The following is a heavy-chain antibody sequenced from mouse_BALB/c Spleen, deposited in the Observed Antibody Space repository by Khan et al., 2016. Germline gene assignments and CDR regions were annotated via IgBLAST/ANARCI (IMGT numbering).Heavy chain of an antibody. D-gene: IGHD2-4*01. J-gene: IGHJ3*01. V-gene: IGHV1-7*01. CDR3: ARWDMSTTFAY. Sequence: QVQLQQSRAELAKPGASVKMSCKASGYTFTSYWMHWVKQRPGQGLEWIGYINPNTGYTEFIQKFKDKATLTADKSSSTVYMQLSSLTSEDSAVFDGARWDMSTTFAYWGQGTLVTVSA. CDR1: GYTFTSYW. CDR2: INPNTGYT.